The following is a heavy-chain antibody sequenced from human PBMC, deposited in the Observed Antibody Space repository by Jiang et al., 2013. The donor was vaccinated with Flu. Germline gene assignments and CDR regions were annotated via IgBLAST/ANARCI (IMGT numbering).Heavy chain of an antibody. CDR2: IYYSGST. CDR3: ARHPLRIAVAGTDY. J-gene: IGHJ4*02. D-gene: IGHD6-19*01. Sequence: GSGLVKPSETLSLTCTVSGGSISSSSYYWGWIRQPPGKGLEWIGSIYYSGSTYYNPSLKSRVTISVDTSKNQFSLKLSSVTAADTAVYYCARHPLRIAVAGTDYWGQGTPVTVSS. CDR1: GGSISSSSYY. V-gene: IGHV4-39*07.